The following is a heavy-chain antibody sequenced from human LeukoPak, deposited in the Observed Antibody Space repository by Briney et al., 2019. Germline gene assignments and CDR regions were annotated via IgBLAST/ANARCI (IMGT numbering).Heavy chain of an antibody. V-gene: IGHV3-23*01. CDR3: AKGVWDYYDSSGYYTYYYMDV. Sequence: PGGSLRLSCAASGFTFSSYAMSWVRQAPGKGLEWVSAISGSGGSTYYADSVRGRFTISRDNSKNTLYLQMNSLRAEDTAVYYCAKGVWDYYDSSGYYTYYYMDVWGKGTTVTVSS. D-gene: IGHD3-22*01. CDR1: GFTFSSYA. J-gene: IGHJ6*03. CDR2: ISGSGGST.